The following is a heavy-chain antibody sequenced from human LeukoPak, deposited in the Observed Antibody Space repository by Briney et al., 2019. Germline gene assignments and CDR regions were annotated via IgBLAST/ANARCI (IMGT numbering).Heavy chain of an antibody. CDR3: TRDGGYDYFLDY. J-gene: IGHJ4*02. CDR1: GYTFTGYY. Sequence: ASVKVSCKAFGYTFTGYYMHWVRQAPGQGLEWMGRINPNSGGTNYAQKFQGRVTMTRDTYISTAYMELTSQISEDTPVLYCTRDGGYDYFLDYWGQGTLVTASS. CDR2: INPNSGGT. D-gene: IGHD5-12*01. V-gene: IGHV1-2*06.